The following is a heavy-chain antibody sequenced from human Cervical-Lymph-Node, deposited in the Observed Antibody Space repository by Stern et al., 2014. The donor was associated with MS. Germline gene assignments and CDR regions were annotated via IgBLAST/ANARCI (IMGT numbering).Heavy chain of an antibody. D-gene: IGHD2-15*01. CDR3: ATRDYCSGGSCYYGMDV. J-gene: IGHJ6*02. CDR2: IIPIFGTA. V-gene: IGHV1-69*01. Sequence: AQLVESGAEVKKPGSSVKVSCKASGGTFSSYAISWVRQAPGQGLEWMGGIIPIFGTANYAQKFQGRVTITADESTSTAYMELSSLRSEDTAVYYCATRDYCSGGSCYYGMDVWGQGTTVTVSS. CDR1: GGTFSSYA.